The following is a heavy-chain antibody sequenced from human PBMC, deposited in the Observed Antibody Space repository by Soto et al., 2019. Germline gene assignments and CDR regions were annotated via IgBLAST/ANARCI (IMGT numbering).Heavy chain of an antibody. CDR1: GFTFSSYG. D-gene: IGHD1-1*01. Sequence: QVQLVESGGGVVQPGRSLRLSCAASGFTFSSYGMHWVRQAPGKGLEWVAVIWYDGSNKYYADSVKGRFTISRDNSKNTLYLQMNSLRAEDTAVYYCARDFKYNWNGHFDYWGQGTLVTVSS. CDR2: IWYDGSNK. CDR3: ARDFKYNWNGHFDY. J-gene: IGHJ4*02. V-gene: IGHV3-33*01.